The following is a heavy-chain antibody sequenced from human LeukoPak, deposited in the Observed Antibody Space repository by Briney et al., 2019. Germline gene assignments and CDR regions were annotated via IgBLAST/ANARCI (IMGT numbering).Heavy chain of an antibody. D-gene: IGHD4-23*01. V-gene: IGHV1-46*01. CDR1: GYTFTNYY. CDR3: ARVGGNPWDAFDV. Sequence: ASVKVSCKASGYTFTNYYMHWVRQAPGQGLEWMGRINPSGGSTTYAQKFLGRVTMTRDMSTSTVYMELSSLRSEDTAVYYCARVGGNPWDAFDVWGQGTMVTVSS. CDR2: INPSGGST. J-gene: IGHJ3*01.